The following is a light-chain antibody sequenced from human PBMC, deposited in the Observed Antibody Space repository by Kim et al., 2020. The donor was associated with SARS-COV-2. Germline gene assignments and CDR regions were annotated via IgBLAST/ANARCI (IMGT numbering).Light chain of an antibody. CDR1: QSVSSSN. Sequence: SPGERATLPCRASQSVSSSNLAWYQQKPGQPPRLLMYDASSRATGIPDRFSGSGSGTDFTLTISRLEPEDFAVYYCQQYGSTPLTFGGGTKVEIK. J-gene: IGKJ4*01. V-gene: IGKV3-20*01. CDR2: DAS. CDR3: QQYGSTPLT.